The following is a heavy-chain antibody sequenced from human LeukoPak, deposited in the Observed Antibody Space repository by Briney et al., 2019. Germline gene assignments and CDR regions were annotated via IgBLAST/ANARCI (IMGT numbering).Heavy chain of an antibody. J-gene: IGHJ6*03. D-gene: IGHD6-19*01. CDR2: ISSSSSYI. CDR1: GFTFSSYS. V-gene: IGHV3-21*01. Sequence: GGSLRLSCAASGFTFSSYSMNWVRQAPGKGLEWVSSISSSSSYIYYADSVKGRFTISRDNAKDSLYPQMNSLRAEDTAVYYCARVRSSPTLKYYYMDVWGKGTTVTVSS. CDR3: ARVRSSPTLKYYYMDV.